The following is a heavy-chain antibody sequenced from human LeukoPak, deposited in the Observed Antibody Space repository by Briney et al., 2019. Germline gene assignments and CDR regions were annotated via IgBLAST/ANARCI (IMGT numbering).Heavy chain of an antibody. CDR2: ISDSSSYI. D-gene: IGHD1-26*01. Sequence: GGSLRLSCAASGFTFSSYRMNWVSQAPGKGLEWVSSISDSSSYIYHADSVKGRFTISRDNAKNSVYLQMNSLRAEDTATYYCTKGENGMDVWGQGTTVTVSS. CDR3: TKGENGMDV. CDR1: GFTFSSYR. V-gene: IGHV3-21*01. J-gene: IGHJ6*02.